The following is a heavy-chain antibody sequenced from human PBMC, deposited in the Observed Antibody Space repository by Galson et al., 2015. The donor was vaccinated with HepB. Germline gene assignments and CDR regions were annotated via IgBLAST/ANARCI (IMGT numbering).Heavy chain of an antibody. J-gene: IGHJ3*02. V-gene: IGHV1-69*13. CDR1: GGTFSSYA. CDR2: IIPIFGTA. Sequence: SVKVSCKASGGTFSSYAISWVRQAPGQGLEWMGGIIPIFGTANYAQKFQGRVTITADESTSTAYMELSSLRSEDTAVYYCARDLSDSSDPTDAFDIWGQGTMVTVSS. CDR3: ARDLSDSSDPTDAFDI. D-gene: IGHD3-22*01.